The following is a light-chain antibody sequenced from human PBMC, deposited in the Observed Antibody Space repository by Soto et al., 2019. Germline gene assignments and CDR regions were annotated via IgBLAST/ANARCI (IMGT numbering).Light chain of an antibody. J-gene: IGLJ2*01. Sequence: QSALTQPASVSGSPGQSITISCTGTSSDVGGFNYVSWYQRHPGKAPKLIIYEVNNRPSGVSNRFSGSKSGNTASLTISGLQAGDEADYYCSSYTSSSTLLFGGGTKLTVL. CDR2: EVN. V-gene: IGLV2-14*01. CDR3: SSYTSSSTLL. CDR1: SSDVGGFNY.